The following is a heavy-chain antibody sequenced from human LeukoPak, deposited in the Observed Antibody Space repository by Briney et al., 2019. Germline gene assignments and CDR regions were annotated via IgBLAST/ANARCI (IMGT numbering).Heavy chain of an antibody. D-gene: IGHD3-16*02. V-gene: IGHV4-59*01. J-gene: IGHJ4*02. CDR3: ARYVWGSYPTFEDY. CDR2: IYYSGST. CDR1: GGSISSYY. Sequence: PSETLSLTCTVSGGSISSYYWSWIRQPPGKGLEWIGYIYYSGSTNYNPSLKSRVTISVDTSKNQFSLKLSSVTAADTAAYYCARYVWGSYPTFEDYWGQGTLVTVSS.